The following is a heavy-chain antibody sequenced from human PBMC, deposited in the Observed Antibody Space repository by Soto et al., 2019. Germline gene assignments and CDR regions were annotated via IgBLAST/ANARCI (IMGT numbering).Heavy chain of an antibody. CDR1: GGTFSSYA. CDR3: AKDHILQAPDDYYYGMDV. Sequence: ASVKVSCKASGGTFSSYAISWVRQAPGQGLEWMGGIFPIFGTANYAQKFQGRVTITADKSTSTAYMELSRLRSEDSDVYYCAKDHILQAPDDYYYGMDVWGQGTTVTVSS. J-gene: IGHJ6*02. V-gene: IGHV1-69*06. D-gene: IGHD3-3*02. CDR2: IFPIFGTA.